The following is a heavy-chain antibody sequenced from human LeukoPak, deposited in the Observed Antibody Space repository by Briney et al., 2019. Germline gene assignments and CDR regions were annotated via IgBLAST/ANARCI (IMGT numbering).Heavy chain of an antibody. CDR3: AKGTMIVVAGPADY. D-gene: IGHD3-22*01. CDR2: ISGSGGST. V-gene: IGHV3-23*01. J-gene: IGHJ4*02. CDR1: GFTFSSYA. Sequence: GGSLRLSCAASGFTFSSYAMSWVRQAPGKGLEWVSAISGSGGSTYYADSMKGRFTISRDNSKNTLYLQMNSLRAEDTAVYYCAKGTMIVVAGPADYWGQGTLVTVSS.